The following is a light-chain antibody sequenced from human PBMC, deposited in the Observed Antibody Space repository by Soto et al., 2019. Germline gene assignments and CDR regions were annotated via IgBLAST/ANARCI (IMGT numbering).Light chain of an antibody. V-gene: IGKV1-12*01. CDR3: QQANSVPWT. CDR2: ATS. Sequence: DLQMTQSPSTLSASVGDRVTITCRASQRISSWLAWYHQRPGKAPKLLIYATSTLETGVPSRFSGSGSGRDFTLTISSLQPEDLGTYFCQQANSVPWTFGQGTKVDI. J-gene: IGKJ1*01. CDR1: QRISSW.